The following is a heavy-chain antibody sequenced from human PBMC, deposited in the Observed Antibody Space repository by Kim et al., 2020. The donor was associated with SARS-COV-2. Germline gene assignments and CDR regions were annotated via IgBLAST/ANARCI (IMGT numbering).Heavy chain of an antibody. V-gene: IGHV4-59*08. Sequence: SETLSLTCTVSGGSISSYYWSWIRQPPGKGLEWIGYIYYSGSTNYNPSLKSRVTISVDTSKNQFSLKLSSVTAADTAVYYCASWKGRSLDWFDPWGQGTLVTVSS. CDR2: IYYSGST. CDR1: GGSISSYY. CDR3: ASWKGRSLDWFDP. D-gene: IGHD3-3*01. J-gene: IGHJ5*02.